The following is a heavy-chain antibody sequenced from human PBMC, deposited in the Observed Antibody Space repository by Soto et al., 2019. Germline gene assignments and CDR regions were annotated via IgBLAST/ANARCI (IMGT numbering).Heavy chain of an antibody. J-gene: IGHJ5*02. V-gene: IGHV4-39*07. CDR2: INHSGST. CDR3: ARGLGRGRRTVPMVRDGSGSSPPSNWFDP. D-gene: IGHD3-10*01. Sequence: ASETLSLTCTVSGGSISSGDYYWSWIRQPPGKGLEWIGEINHSGSTNYNPSLKSRVTISVDTSKNQFSLKLSSVTAADTAVYYCARGLGRGRRTVPMVRDGSGSSPPSNWFDPWGQGTLVTVSS. CDR1: GGSISSGDYY.